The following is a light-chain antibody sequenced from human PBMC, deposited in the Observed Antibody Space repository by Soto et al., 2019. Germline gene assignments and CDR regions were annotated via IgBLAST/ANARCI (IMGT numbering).Light chain of an antibody. Sequence: SVLTQPPPPSGAPRPSITLSFPGTNNDVGGYNYVSWYQQHPGKAPKLMMYDVSNRPSGVSNRFSGSKSGNTASLTISGLQAEDEADYYCSSYTSSSTLYVFGTGTKVTVL. CDR1: NNDVGGYNY. J-gene: IGLJ1*01. CDR2: DVS. V-gene: IGLV2-14*01. CDR3: SSYTSSSTLYV.